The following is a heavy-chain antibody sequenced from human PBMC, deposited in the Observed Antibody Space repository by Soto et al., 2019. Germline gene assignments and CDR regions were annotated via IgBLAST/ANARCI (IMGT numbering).Heavy chain of an antibody. J-gene: IGHJ4*02. D-gene: IGHD3-22*01. CDR1: GYTFTGYY. CDR2: INPNSGGT. CDR3: ASFVLTYYYDSSGYYRYGDFDY. Sequence: ASVKVSCKXSGYTFTGYYMHWVRQAPGQGLEWMGWINPNSGGTNYAQKFQGRVTMTRDTSISTAYMELSRLRSDDTAVYYCASFVLTYYYDSSGYYRYGDFDYWGQGTLVTVST. V-gene: IGHV1-2*02.